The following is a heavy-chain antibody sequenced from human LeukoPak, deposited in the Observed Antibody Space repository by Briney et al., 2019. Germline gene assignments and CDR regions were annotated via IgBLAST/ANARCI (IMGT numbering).Heavy chain of an antibody. J-gene: IGHJ6*02. CDR3: ARDRIGSSWPYHYYYYYGMDV. Sequence: GGSLRLSCAAPGFTFSSYWMSWVRQAPGKGLEWVANIKQDGSEKYYVDSVKGRFTISRDNAKTSLYLKMNSLRAEDTAVYYCARDRIGSSWPYHYYYYYGMDVWGQGTTVTVSS. D-gene: IGHD6-13*01. V-gene: IGHV3-7*01. CDR1: GFTFSSYW. CDR2: IKQDGSEK.